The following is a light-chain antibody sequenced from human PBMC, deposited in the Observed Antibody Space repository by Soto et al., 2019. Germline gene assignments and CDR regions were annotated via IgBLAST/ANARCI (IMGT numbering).Light chain of an antibody. V-gene: IGKV1-9*01. CDR2: AAS. Sequence: DIQLTQSPSFLSASVGDRVTITCRASQGISSYLAWYQQKPGKAPKVLIYAASTLQSGVPSRFSGSGSGTEFTLTISSLQPEDFATYYCQQANSYPLTFGPGTKVDIK. CDR1: QGISSY. J-gene: IGKJ3*01. CDR3: QQANSYPLT.